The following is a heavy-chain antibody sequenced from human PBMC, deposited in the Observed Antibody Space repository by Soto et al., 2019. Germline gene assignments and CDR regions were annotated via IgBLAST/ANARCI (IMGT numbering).Heavy chain of an antibody. CDR2: INPSGGST. J-gene: IGHJ4*02. CDR3: ARGGLRFLEWSHDGRILY. CDR1: GYTFTIYY. D-gene: IGHD3-3*01. V-gene: IGHV1-46*01. Sequence: GASVKVSCKASGYTFTIYYMHWVRQAPGQGLEWMGIINPSGGSTSYAQKFQGRVTMTRDTSTSTVYMELSSLRSEDTAVYYCARGGLRFLEWSHDGRILYWGQGTLVTVSS.